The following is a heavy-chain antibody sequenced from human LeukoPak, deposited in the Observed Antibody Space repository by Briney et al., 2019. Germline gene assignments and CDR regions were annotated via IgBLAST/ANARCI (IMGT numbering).Heavy chain of an antibody. CDR2: IGSSGRTI. CDR1: GFAFSDYE. V-gene: IGHV3-48*03. J-gene: IGHJ4*02. Sequence: PGGSLRLSCAASGFAFSDYEMNWVRQAPGKGLEWVSNIGSSGRTIFYADSVKGRFTISRDNAKNSLYLQMNSLRVEDTAIYYCASRLDYWGQGTLVTVSS. CDR3: ASRLDY.